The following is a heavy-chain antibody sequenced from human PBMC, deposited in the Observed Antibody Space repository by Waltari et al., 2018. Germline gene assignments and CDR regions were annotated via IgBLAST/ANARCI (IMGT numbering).Heavy chain of an antibody. D-gene: IGHD7-27*01. Sequence: QVQLVQSGAEVKKPGASVKVSCKTSRYTFSGYDFNWVRQATGQGLEWMGRMNPNSGNTAYAQRFQGRVTITRNTSISTAYMELSSLRSEDTAVYYCTTGNFLSGDEESWGLGTLVIVSS. CDR3: TTGNFLSGDEES. J-gene: IGHJ5*02. V-gene: IGHV1-8*03. CDR2: MNPNSGNT. CDR1: RYTFSGYD.